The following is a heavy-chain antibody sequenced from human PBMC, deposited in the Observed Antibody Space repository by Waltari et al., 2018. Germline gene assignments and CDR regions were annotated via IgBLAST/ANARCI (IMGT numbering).Heavy chain of an antibody. CDR3: AKLGYEGIIDY. CDR1: GFTFSSYG. V-gene: IGHV3-30*18. D-gene: IGHD2-8*01. J-gene: IGHJ4*02. Sequence: QVQLVESGGGVVQPGRSLRLSCAASGFTFSSYGMHWVRQAPGKGLEWVAVISYDGSNKYYADSVKGRFTISRDNSKNTLYLQMNSLRAEDTAVYYCAKLGYEGIIDYWGQGTLVTVSS. CDR2: ISYDGSNK.